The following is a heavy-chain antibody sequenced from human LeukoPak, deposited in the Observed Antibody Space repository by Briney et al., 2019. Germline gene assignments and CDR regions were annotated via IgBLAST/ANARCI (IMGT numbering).Heavy chain of an antibody. J-gene: IGHJ4*02. Sequence: SQTLSLTCAISGDSVSSDTAAWNWIRQSPSRGLEWLGGTYYRSKWYNDYSSSVKGRIAITADTPTNRFSLQLKSVTPEDTAVYYCARDFDYWGQGILVTVSS. CDR2: TYYRSKWYN. CDR1: GDSVSSDTAA. CDR3: ARDFDY. V-gene: IGHV6-1*01.